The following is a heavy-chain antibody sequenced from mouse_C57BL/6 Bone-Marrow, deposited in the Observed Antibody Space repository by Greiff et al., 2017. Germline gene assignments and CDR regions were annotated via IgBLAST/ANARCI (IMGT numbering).Heavy chain of an antibody. J-gene: IGHJ3*01. Sequence: VQLQQPGAELVRPGSSVKLSCKASGYTFTSYWMHWVKQRPIQGLEWIGNIDPSDSETHYNQKFKDKATLTVDKSSSTAYMQLSSLTSEDSAVYYCARSIYDGYPFAYWGQGTLVTVSA. D-gene: IGHD2-3*01. V-gene: IGHV1-52*01. CDR3: ARSIYDGYPFAY. CDR2: IDPSDSET. CDR1: GYTFTSYW.